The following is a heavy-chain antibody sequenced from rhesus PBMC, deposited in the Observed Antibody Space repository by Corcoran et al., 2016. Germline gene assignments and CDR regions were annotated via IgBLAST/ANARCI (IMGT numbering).Heavy chain of an antibody. D-gene: IGHD3-9*01. CDR2: ISYTGGST. CDR1: GFSFSDSY. Sequence: EVHLVESGGGLAKPGGSRRLSCAASGFSFSDSYMYWVRQAPGKGLEWVSGISYTGGSTFYADSVKGRFTVSRENAKNTLYLQMDSLRAEDTAVYYCANLYGWGQGVLVTVSS. J-gene: IGHJ4*01. CDR3: ANLYG. V-gene: IGHV3S18*01.